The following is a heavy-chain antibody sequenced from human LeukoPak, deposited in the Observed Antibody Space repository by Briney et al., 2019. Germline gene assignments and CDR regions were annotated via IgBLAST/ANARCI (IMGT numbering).Heavy chain of an antibody. D-gene: IGHD1-1*01. V-gene: IGHV3-48*03. J-gene: IGHJ6*03. CDR3: ASGYRYYYYMDV. CDR2: ISSSGSTI. Sequence: PGGSLRLSCAASGFSFSNYEMNWVRQTPGKGLEWVSYISSSGSTIYYADSVKGRFTISRDNAKNSLYLQMNSLRAEDTAVYYCASGYRYYYYMDVWGKGTTVTISS. CDR1: GFSFSNYE.